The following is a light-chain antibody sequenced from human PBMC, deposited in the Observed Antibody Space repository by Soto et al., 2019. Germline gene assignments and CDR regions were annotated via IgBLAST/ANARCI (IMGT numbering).Light chain of an antibody. CDR3: AAWDDSLSGWV. CDR1: SSNIGNNY. CDR2: SNT. Sequence: QSVMIQPPSASGTPGQRVTISCSGSSSNIGNNYVYWHQQFPGTAPKLLIYSNTQRPSGVPDRFSGSKSGISASLAISGLRSEDEADYYCAAWDDSLSGWVFGGGTKLTVL. J-gene: IGLJ3*02. V-gene: IGLV1-47*02.